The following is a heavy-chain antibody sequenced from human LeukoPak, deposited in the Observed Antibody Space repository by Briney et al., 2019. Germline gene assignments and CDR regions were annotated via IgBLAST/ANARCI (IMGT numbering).Heavy chain of an antibody. CDR1: GFTFTSYS. CDR2: ISGRSSHI. J-gene: IGHJ6*02. D-gene: IGHD4-17*01. V-gene: IGHV3-21*01. Sequence: GGSLRLSCAASGFTFTSYSMNWVRQAPGKGLEWVASISGRSSHIYYAASMKGRFTISRDNAKNSLYLHMNRLRAADTAVYYCARGTTVTTVNLDVWGQGTTVTVSS. CDR3: ARGTTVTTVNLDV.